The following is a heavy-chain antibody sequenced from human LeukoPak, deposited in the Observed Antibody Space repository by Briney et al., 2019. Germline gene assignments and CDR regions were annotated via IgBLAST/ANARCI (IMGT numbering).Heavy chain of an antibody. CDR2: ISNSGRTI. V-gene: IGHV3-11*01. D-gene: IGHD2-21*01. Sequence: PGGSLILSCAAAGFTFSYYYMSWIRHAPGKGLEWVSYISNSGRTIYYADSVKGLFTISRNNPKNALYLQMNSLRAEDPAVYYCARSGAIYYSYGMDVWGQGTTVTVYS. CDR3: ARSGAIYYSYGMDV. CDR1: GFTFSYYY. J-gene: IGHJ6*02.